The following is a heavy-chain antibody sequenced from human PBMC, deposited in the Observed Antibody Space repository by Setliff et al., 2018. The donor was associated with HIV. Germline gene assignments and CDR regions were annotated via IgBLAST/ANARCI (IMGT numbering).Heavy chain of an antibody. D-gene: IGHD4-4*01. CDR1: RFTFNSFG. V-gene: IGHV3-30*03. CDR2: ISFDGSKK. CDR3: ARGPALTTVTSPFDY. Sequence: GGSLRLSCATSRFTFNSFGMHWVRQAPGKGLEWVAMISFDGSKKNYADSVKGLFTLSRDNSKNTMFLQMNSLRPEDTAVYYCARGPALTTVTSPFDYWGQGTLVTVSS. J-gene: IGHJ4*02.